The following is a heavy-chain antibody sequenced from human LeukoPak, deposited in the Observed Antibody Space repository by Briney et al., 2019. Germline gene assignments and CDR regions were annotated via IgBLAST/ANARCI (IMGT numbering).Heavy chain of an antibody. CDR1: GFSFSTYA. V-gene: IGHV3-23*01. D-gene: IGHD1-26*01. CDR3: AKDREVSLYYFDY. J-gene: IGHJ4*02. CDR2: LRGNGDT. Sequence: GGPLRLSCAASGFSFSTYAMSWVREAPARGLEWVSSLRGNGDTFYADSVKGRFTLSRDNSKNTLYPQMNSLRAEDTAVYYCAKDREVSLYYFDYWGQGTLVTVSS.